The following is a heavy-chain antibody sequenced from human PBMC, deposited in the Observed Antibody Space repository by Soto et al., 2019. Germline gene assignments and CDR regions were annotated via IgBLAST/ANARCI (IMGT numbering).Heavy chain of an antibody. CDR3: ASRTIFGVDTYYYGTDV. V-gene: IGHV1-8*01. D-gene: IGHD3-3*01. J-gene: IGHJ6*02. CDR1: GYTFTSYD. CDR2: MNPNSGNT. Sequence: ASVKVSCKASGYTFTSYDINWVRQATGQGLEWMGWMNPNSGNTGYAQKFQGRVTMTRNTSISTAYMELSSLRSEDTAVYYCASRTIFGVDTYYYGTDVWGQGTTVTVSS.